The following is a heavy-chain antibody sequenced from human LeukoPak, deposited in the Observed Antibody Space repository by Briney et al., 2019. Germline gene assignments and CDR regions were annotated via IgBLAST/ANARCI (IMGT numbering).Heavy chain of an antibody. CDR1: GFTFSSYA. D-gene: IGHD5-18*01. CDR3: ANGYQFFDY. CDR2: IRYDGSKK. V-gene: IGHV3-30*02. J-gene: IGHJ4*02. Sequence: QSGGSLRLSCAASGFTFSSYAMHWVRQAPGKGLEWVAFIRYDGSKKYYADSVKGRFTISRDNSKNTLYLQMNSLRAEDTAVYYCANGYQFFDYWGQGTLVTVSS.